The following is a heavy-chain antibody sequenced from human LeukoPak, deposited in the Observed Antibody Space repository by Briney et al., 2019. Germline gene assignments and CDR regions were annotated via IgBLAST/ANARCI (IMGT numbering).Heavy chain of an antibody. V-gene: IGHV3-53*01. J-gene: IGHJ6*03. CDR3: ACSYYDSSGYYPYYYYYYMDV. CDR2: IYSGGST. CDR1: GFTVSSNY. D-gene: IGHD3-22*01. Sequence: GGSLRLSCAASGFTVSSNYMSWVRQAPGKGLEWVSVIYSGGSTYYADSVKGRFTISRDNSKNTLYLQMNSLRAEDTAVYYCACSYYDSSGYYPYYYYYYMDVWGKGTTVTVSS.